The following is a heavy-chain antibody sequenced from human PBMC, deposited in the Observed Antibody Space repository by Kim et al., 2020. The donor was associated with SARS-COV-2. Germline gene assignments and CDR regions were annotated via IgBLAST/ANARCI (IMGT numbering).Heavy chain of an antibody. CDR2: IYHSGST. Sequence: SETLSLTCAVSGGSISSSNWWSWVRQPPGKGLEWIGEIYHSGSTNYNPSLKSRVTISVDKSKNQFSLKLSSVTAADTAVYYCARVETARLWFGELPPRLIQHWGQGTLVTVSS. J-gene: IGHJ1*01. D-gene: IGHD3-10*01. CDR1: GGSISSSNW. CDR3: ARVETARLWFGELPPRLIQH. V-gene: IGHV4-4*02.